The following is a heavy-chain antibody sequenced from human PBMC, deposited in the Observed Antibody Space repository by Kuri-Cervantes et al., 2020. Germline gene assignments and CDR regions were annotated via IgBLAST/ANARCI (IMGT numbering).Heavy chain of an antibody. V-gene: IGHV3-33*01. CDR3: ARYCGDGSCYN. CDR1: GFTFSGYG. D-gene: IGHD2-15*01. J-gene: IGHJ4*02. Sequence: GGSLRLSCAASGFTFSGYGMHWVRQAPGKGLEWVAVIWYDGSNKYYADSVKGRFTISRDNSKNTLYLQMNSLRVEDTAVYYCARYCGDGSCYNWGQGTLVTVSS. CDR2: IWYDGSNK.